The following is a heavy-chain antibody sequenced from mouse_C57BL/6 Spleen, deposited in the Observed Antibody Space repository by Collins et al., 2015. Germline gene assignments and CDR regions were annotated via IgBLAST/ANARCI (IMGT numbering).Heavy chain of an antibody. V-gene: IGHV1-55*01. D-gene: IGHD4-1*01. J-gene: IGHJ4*01. Sequence: QVQLQQPGAELVKPGASVKMSCKASGYIFTSYWITWVKQRPGQGLDWIGDIYPGSGSTNYNEKFKSKATLAVDTSSSTAYMQLSSLTSEDSAVYYCSRSPNWAYAMDYWGQGTSVTVPS. CDR1: GYIFTSYW. CDR2: IYPGSGST. CDR3: SRSPNWAYAMDY.